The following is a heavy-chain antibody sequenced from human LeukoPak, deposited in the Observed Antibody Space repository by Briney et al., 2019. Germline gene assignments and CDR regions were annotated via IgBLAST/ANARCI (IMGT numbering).Heavy chain of an antibody. Sequence: PSETLSLTCTVSGGSISSYYWSWIRQPPGKGLEWIGYIYYSGSTNYNPSLKSRVTISVDTSKNQFSLRLSSVTAADTAVYYCARLGLLGDYVAFDIWGQGTMVTVSS. D-gene: IGHD4-17*01. CDR3: ARLGLLGDYVAFDI. V-gene: IGHV4-59*08. J-gene: IGHJ3*02. CDR1: GGSISSYY. CDR2: IYYSGST.